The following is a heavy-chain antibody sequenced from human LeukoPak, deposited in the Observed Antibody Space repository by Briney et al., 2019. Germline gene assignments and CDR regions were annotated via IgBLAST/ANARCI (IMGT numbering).Heavy chain of an antibody. CDR2: VSAFNGHT. J-gene: IGHJ4*02. V-gene: IGHV1-18*01. CDR3: ARVDILTGYYFFDS. D-gene: IGHD3-9*01. CDR1: NYTFTDYG. Sequence: GASVKVSCKASNYTFTDYGINWVRQAPGQGLEWVGWVSAFNGHTFYAQKFQGRITMTTDTSTSTAYMELRSLRSDDTAVYYCARVDILTGYYFFDSWGQGTLVTVSS.